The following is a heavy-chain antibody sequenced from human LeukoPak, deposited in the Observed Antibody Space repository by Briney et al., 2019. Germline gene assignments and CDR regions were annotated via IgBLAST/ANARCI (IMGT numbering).Heavy chain of an antibody. J-gene: IGHJ4*02. V-gene: IGHV3-7*03. CDR2: IKQDGSEK. Sequence: GGSLRLSCAASGFTFSSYWMSWVRQAPGKGLEWVANIKQDGSEKYYVDSVKGRFTISRDNAKNSLYLQMNSLRAEDTAVYYCARALWFGECYFDYWGQGTLVTVSS. CDR1: GFTFSSYW. CDR3: ARALWFGECYFDY. D-gene: IGHD3-10*01.